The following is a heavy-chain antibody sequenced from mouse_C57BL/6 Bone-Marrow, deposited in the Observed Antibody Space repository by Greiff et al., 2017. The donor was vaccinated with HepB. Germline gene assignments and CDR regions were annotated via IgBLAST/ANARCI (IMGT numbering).Heavy chain of an antibody. CDR1: GYTFTSYW. Sequence: QVQLQQPGAELVKPGASVKLSCKASGYTFTSYWMHWVKQRPGQGLEWIGMIHPNSGSTNYNEKFKSKATLTVDKSSSTAYMQLSSLTSEDSAVYYCARGPIYYDYACYWYFDVWGTGTTVTVSS. D-gene: IGHD2-4*01. CDR2: IHPNSGST. V-gene: IGHV1-64*01. CDR3: ARGPIYYDYACYWYFDV. J-gene: IGHJ1*03.